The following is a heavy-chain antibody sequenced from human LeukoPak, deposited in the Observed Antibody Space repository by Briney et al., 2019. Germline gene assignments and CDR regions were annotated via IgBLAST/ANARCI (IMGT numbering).Heavy chain of an antibody. D-gene: IGHD6-19*01. CDR3: AKGIYSSGWSYFDY. Sequence: GGSLRLSCAASGFPFSNFAMSWVRQAPGKGLEWVSTISGGGDNTYFADSVKGRFTISRDNSKNTLFLQMVSLRAEDTAVYYCAKGIYSSGWSYFDYWGHGTLVTVSS. V-gene: IGHV3-23*01. CDR1: GFPFSNFA. CDR2: ISGGGDNT. J-gene: IGHJ4*01.